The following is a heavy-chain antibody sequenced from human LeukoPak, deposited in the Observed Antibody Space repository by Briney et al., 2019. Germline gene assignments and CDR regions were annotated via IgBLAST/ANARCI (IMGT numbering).Heavy chain of an antibody. Sequence: GGSLRLSCAASGFTFSSYVMHWVRQAPGKGLEWVAIISYDGSNKYYADSVKGRFTISRDNSKNTLYLQMNSLRAEDTAVYYCARDGSSGWYYPTYYYYYYMDVWGKGTTVTVSS. CDR2: ISYDGSNK. V-gene: IGHV3-30*04. CDR3: ARDGSSGWYYPTYYYYYYMDV. J-gene: IGHJ6*03. CDR1: GFTFSSYV. D-gene: IGHD6-19*01.